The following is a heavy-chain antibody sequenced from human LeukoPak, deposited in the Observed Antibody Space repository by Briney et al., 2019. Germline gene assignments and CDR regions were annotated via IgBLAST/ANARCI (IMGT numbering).Heavy chain of an antibody. Sequence: AGESLKISCKGSGYSFTSYWIGWVRQMPGKGLEWMGIIYPGDSDTRYSPSFQGQVTISADKSISTAYLQWSSLKASDTAMYYCARAGPVGFWSGYSDFWGQGTLVTVSS. D-gene: IGHD3-3*01. CDR1: GYSFTSYW. CDR3: ARAGPVGFWSGYSDF. V-gene: IGHV5-51*01. CDR2: IYPGDSDT. J-gene: IGHJ4*02.